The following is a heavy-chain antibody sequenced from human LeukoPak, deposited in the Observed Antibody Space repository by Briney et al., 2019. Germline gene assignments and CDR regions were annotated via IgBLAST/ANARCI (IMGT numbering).Heavy chain of an antibody. CDR1: GYTFTGYY. CDR2: INPNSGGT. Sequence: ASVKVSCKASGYTFTGYYMHWVRQAPGQGLEWMGRINPNSGGTNYAQKFQGRVTMTRDTSISTVYMELSRLRSDDTAVYYCAFPELLRGDDAFDIWGQGTMVTVSS. CDR3: AFPELLRGDDAFDI. V-gene: IGHV1-2*06. D-gene: IGHD2-15*01. J-gene: IGHJ3*02.